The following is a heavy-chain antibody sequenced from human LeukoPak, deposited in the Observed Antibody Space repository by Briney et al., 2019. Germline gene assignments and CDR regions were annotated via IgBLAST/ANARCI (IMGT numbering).Heavy chain of an antibody. CDR1: GGTVRRFG. D-gene: IGHD3-9*01. J-gene: IGHJ4*02. CDR2: INPNSGGT. V-gene: IGHV1-2*02. CDR3: ARGLRYFDCLTD. Sequence: ASVKVSCKASGGTVRRFGISWVRQAPGQGLEWMGWINPNSGGTNYAQKFQGRVTMTRDTSISTAYMELSRLRSDDTAVYYCARGLRYFDCLTDWGQGTLVTVSS.